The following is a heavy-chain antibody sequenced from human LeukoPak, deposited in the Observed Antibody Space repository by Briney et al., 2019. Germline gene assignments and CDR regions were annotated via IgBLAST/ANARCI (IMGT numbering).Heavy chain of an antibody. CDR1: GFTFSSYA. CDR3: ANYLVVNTGAAYI. CDR2: ISGSGGST. J-gene: IGHJ3*02. D-gene: IGHD2-21*01. Sequence: PGGSLRLSCAASGFTFSSYAMSWVRQAPGKGLEWVSGISGSGGSTYYADSVKGRFTISRDNSKNTLYLQMNSLRAEDTAVYYCANYLVVNTGAAYIWGQGTMVTVSS. V-gene: IGHV3-23*01.